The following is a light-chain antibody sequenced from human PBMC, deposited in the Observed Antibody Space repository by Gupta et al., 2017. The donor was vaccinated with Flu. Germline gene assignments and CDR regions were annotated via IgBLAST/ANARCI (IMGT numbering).Light chain of an antibody. Sequence: QSALIQPPSVSGSPGQSVTISCTGTSSDVGSYDRVSWYQQVPGTAPKLMIFEVNIRPSGVPDRFSGSKSGNTASLTISGLQAEDEADYYCSSYTNNDGGVFGTGTKVTVL. CDR3: SSYTNNDGGV. J-gene: IGLJ1*01. CDR2: EVN. CDR1: SSDVGSYDR. V-gene: IGLV2-18*02.